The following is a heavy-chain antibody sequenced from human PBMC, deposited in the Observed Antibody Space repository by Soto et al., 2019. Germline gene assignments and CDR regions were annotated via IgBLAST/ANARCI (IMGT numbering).Heavy chain of an antibody. CDR3: ARVAAPYYDFWSGYPLYYYGMDV. D-gene: IGHD3-3*01. V-gene: IGHV3-21*01. J-gene: IGHJ6*02. Sequence: GGSLRLSCATSGFTFSDYSMNWVRQAPGKDLEWISSISTGGNYVYYADSVKGRFTISRDNAKNTLYLQMNSLRAEDTAVYYCARVAAPYYDFWSGYPLYYYGMDVWGQGTTVTVSS. CDR2: ISTGGNYV. CDR1: GFTFSDYS.